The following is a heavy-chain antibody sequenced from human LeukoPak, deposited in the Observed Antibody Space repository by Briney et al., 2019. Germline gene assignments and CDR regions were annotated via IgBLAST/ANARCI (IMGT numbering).Heavy chain of an antibody. J-gene: IGHJ4*02. Sequence: GGSLRLSCAASGFTFSSYWMSWVRQAPGKGLEWVANIKQDGSEKYYVGSVKGRFTISRDNAKNSLYLQMNSLRAEDTAVYYCARLGIQLWLILDYWGQGTLVTVSS. CDR3: ARLGIQLWLILDY. D-gene: IGHD5-18*01. CDR1: GFTFSSYW. V-gene: IGHV3-7*01. CDR2: IKQDGSEK.